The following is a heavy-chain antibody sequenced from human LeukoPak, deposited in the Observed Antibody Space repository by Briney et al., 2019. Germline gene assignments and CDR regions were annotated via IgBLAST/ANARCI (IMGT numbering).Heavy chain of an antibody. Sequence: GGSLRPSCAASGFTLSSYGTPWVRQAPGKGLGWVAVLWYVGSNKYYADSVKGRFTTSTDNPTNTPYLQMTSLRAQAPAVYYLARGHGNYWVDYWGQETLDTVSS. CDR3: ARGHGNYWVDY. V-gene: IGHV3-33*01. CDR2: LWYVGSNK. D-gene: IGHD1-7*01. J-gene: IGHJ4*02. CDR1: GFTLSSYG.